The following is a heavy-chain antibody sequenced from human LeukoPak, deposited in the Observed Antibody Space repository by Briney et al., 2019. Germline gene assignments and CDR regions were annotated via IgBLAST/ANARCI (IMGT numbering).Heavy chain of an antibody. CDR2: IYYSGST. J-gene: IGHJ6*03. Sequence: PSETLSLTCTVSGGSTSSYYWSWIRQPPGKGLEWIGYIYYSGSTNYNPSLKSRVTISVDTSKNQFSLKLSSVTAADTAVYYCARTGGDSSGYYYYYMDVWGKGTTVTVSS. CDR3: ARTGGDSSGYYYYYMDV. CDR1: GGSTSSYY. V-gene: IGHV4-59*01. D-gene: IGHD3-22*01.